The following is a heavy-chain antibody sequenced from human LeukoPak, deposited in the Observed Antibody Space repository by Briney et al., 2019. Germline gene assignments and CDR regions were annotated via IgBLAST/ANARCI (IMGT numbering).Heavy chain of an antibody. D-gene: IGHD5-12*01. J-gene: IGHJ4*02. Sequence: GGSLRLSCAASGFAFSSYSMNWVRQAPGKGLEWVSYISSSSGTIYYADSVKGRFTISRDNAKNSLYLQMNSLRAEDTAVYYCARVVRGYLNNYWGQGTLVTVSS. CDR3: ARVVRGYLNNY. V-gene: IGHV3-48*01. CDR1: GFAFSSYS. CDR2: ISSSSGTI.